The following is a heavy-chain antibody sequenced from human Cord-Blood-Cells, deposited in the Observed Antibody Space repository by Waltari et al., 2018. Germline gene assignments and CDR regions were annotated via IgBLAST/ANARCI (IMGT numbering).Heavy chain of an antibody. D-gene: IGHD6-13*01. CDR1: GFTFRSYW. J-gene: IGHJ4*02. CDR2: IKQDGSEK. Sequence: EVQLVESGGGLVQPGGSLRLSCAASGFTFRSYWMSWVRQAPGKGLEWVANIKQDGSEKYYVDSVKGRFTISRDNAKNSLYLQMNSLRAEDTAVYYCTRAGDSIAAAGDYWGQGTLVTVSS. V-gene: IGHV3-7*05. CDR3: TRAGDSIAAAGDY.